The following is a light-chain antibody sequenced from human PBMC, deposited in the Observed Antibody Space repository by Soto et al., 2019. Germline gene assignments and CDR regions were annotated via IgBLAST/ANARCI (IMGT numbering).Light chain of an antibody. CDR2: EGS. V-gene: IGLV2-23*01. CDR1: SSDVGNYNL. CDR3: CSYAGSSTYV. Sequence: QSALTQPASVSGSPGQSITISCTGTSSDVGNYNLVSWYQQHPGKAPKLMIYEGSKRPSGGSNRFSGSKSGNTASLTISILQAEDEADYYCCSYAGSSTYVFGTGTKLTVL. J-gene: IGLJ1*01.